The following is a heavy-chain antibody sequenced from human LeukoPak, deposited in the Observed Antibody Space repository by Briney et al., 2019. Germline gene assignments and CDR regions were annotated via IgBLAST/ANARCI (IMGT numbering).Heavy chain of an antibody. V-gene: IGHV4-59*01. D-gene: IGHD2-2*01. CDR1: GGSISSYY. CDR3: ARGYCSSTSCYYGYNWFDP. J-gene: IGHJ5*02. Sequence: SETLSLTCTVSGGSISSYYWSWIRQPPGKGLEWIGYIYYSGSTNYNPSLKSRVTISVDTSKNQFSLKLSSVTAADTAVYYCARGYCSSTSCYYGYNWFDPWGQGTLVTVSS. CDR2: IYYSGST.